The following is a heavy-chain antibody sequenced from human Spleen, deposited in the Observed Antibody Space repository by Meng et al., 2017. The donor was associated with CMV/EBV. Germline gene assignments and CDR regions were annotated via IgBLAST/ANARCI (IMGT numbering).Heavy chain of an antibody. CDR2: ISYDGSNK. CDR1: GFTFRSDA. V-gene: IGHV3-30-3*01. J-gene: IGHJ4*02. Sequence: QVELVEVGGGVVQPGSSLRFSCAPSGFTFRSDAMHWVRQAPGKGLEWVEVISYDGSNKYYADSVRGRFTISRDNSKNTLYLQMNSLRAEDTAVYYCVGRHFDYWGQGTLVTVSS. CDR3: VGRHFDY.